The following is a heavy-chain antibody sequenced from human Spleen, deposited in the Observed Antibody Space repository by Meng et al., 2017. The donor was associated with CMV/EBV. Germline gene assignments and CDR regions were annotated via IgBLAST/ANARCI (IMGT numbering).Heavy chain of an antibody. CDR2: INWNGGST. CDR1: GFTFDDFG. D-gene: IGHD6-13*01. CDR3: ARDKSSSWSTFDY. V-gene: IGHV3-20*04. J-gene: IGHJ4*02. Sequence: CAASGFTFDDFGMSWVRQVPGKGLEWVSGINWNGGSTGYADSVKGRFTISRDNAKNSLYLQMNSLRAEDTALYYCARDKSSSWSTFDYWGQGTLVTVSS.